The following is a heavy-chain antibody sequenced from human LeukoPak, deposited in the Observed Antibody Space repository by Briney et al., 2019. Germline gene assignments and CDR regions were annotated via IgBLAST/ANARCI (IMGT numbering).Heavy chain of an antibody. V-gene: IGHV4-39*07. J-gene: IGHJ4*02. CDR2: IYYSGST. Sequence: PSETLSLTCTVSGGSISSNSYYWGWIRQPPGKGLKWIGSIYYSGSTYYNPSLKSRVTISLDTSRNQFSLNLNSVTTADTAVYYCARAASKYVHDYWGQGTLVTVSS. CDR3: ARAASKYVHDY. CDR1: GGSISSNSYY. D-gene: IGHD1-1*01.